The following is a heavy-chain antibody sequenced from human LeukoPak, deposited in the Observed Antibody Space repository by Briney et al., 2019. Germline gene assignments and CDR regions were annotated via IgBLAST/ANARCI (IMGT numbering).Heavy chain of an antibody. V-gene: IGHV3-23*01. J-gene: IGHJ4*02. Sequence: GGSLRLSCAASGFTFSSYAMTWVRQAPGKGLEWVSAISGSGDYTYYADSVKGRFTISRDNSKNTLYLQMNSLRAENTAVHYCAKVTVGSSGWYLGYWGQGTLVTVSS. D-gene: IGHD6-19*01. CDR2: ISGSGDYT. CDR1: GFTFSSYA. CDR3: AKVTVGSSGWYLGY.